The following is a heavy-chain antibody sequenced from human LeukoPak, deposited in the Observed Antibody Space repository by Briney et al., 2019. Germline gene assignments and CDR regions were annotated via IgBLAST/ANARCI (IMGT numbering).Heavy chain of an antibody. CDR2: IWYDGSNK. V-gene: IGHV3-33*06. D-gene: IGHD6-6*01. CDR3: AKDKSSSSSLDY. Sequence: GGSLRLSCAASGFTLSSYAMSWVRQAPGKGLEWVAVIWYDGSNKYYADSVKGRFTISRDNSKNTLYLQMNSLRAEDTAVYYCAKDKSSSSSLDYWGQGTLVTVSS. CDR1: GFTLSSYA. J-gene: IGHJ4*02.